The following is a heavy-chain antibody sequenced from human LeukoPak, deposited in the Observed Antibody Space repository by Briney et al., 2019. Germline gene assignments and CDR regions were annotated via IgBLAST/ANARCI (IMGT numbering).Heavy chain of an antibody. D-gene: IGHD1-26*01. Sequence: RPGGSLRLSCAASGFTFGNYGMSWVRQAPGQGLEWVSGINWNGGSTGYADSVEGRFTISRDSAKNSQYLQMNSLRAEDTAVYYCARGRGVGATALDYWGQGTLVTVSS. J-gene: IGHJ4*02. CDR3: ARGRGVGATALDY. CDR2: INWNGGST. V-gene: IGHV3-20*04. CDR1: GFTFGNYG.